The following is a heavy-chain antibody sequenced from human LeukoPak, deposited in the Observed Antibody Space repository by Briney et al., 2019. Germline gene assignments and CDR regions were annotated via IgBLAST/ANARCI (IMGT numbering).Heavy chain of an antibody. CDR1: GGSISSSSYY. D-gene: IGHD6-19*01. CDR3: AREVAVVGTYYYYMDV. Sequence: SETLSLTCTVSGGSISSSSYYWGWIRQPPGKGLEWIGSINYSGSTYYNPSLKSRVTISVDTSKNQFSLKLSSVTAADTAVYYCAREVAVVGTYYYYMDVWGKGTTVTTSS. V-gene: IGHV4-39*02. J-gene: IGHJ6*03. CDR2: INYSGST.